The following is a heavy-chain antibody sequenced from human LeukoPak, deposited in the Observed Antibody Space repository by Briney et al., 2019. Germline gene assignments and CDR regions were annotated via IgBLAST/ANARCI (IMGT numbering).Heavy chain of an antibody. CDR1: GFTFSSDA. CDR2: ISGSGGST. J-gene: IGHJ5*02. Sequence: PGGSLRLSCAASGFTFSSDAMNWVRQAPGKGLEWISAISGSGGSTYYADSVKGRFTISRDNSKNTLYLQMNSLRAEDTAVYYCAKGGRLMRAHSNWFDPWGQGTLVTVSS. D-gene: IGHD3-16*01. V-gene: IGHV3-23*01. CDR3: AKGGRLMRAHSNWFDP.